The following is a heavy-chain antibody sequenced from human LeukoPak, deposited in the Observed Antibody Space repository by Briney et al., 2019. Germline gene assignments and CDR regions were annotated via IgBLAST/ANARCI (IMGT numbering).Heavy chain of an antibody. J-gene: IGHJ4*02. V-gene: IGHV3-30*18. Sequence: AGGSLGLSCAASGFTFSSYGMHWVRQAPGKGLEWVAVISYDGSNKYYADSVKGRFTISRDNSKNTLYLQMNSLRAEDTAVYYCAKDGPPGYYDSSGYLNDWGQGTLVTVSS. CDR1: GFTFSSYG. CDR3: AKDGPPGYYDSSGYLND. CDR2: ISYDGSNK. D-gene: IGHD3-22*01.